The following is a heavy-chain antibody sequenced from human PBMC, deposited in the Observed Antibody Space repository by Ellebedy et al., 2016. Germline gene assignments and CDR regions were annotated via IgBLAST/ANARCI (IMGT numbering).Heavy chain of an antibody. V-gene: IGHV4-59*12. D-gene: IGHD5-12*01. CDR1: GASISAYF. CDR3: ARSLREGSGYDFGLEI. J-gene: IGHJ3*02. Sequence: SETLSLXXSVSGASISAYFWSWIRQTPGKGLEYVGYIYHSGRSDYNPSFKGRVTMSLDTSMNQFSLKLTSVTAADTAVYYCARSLREGSGYDFGLEIWGQGTTVTVSS. CDR2: IYHSGRS.